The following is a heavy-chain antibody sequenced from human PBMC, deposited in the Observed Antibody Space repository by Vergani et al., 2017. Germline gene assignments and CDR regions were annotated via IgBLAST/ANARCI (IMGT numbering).Heavy chain of an antibody. J-gene: IGHJ4*02. Sequence: EVQLVQSGAEVKKPGESLKISCKGSGYSFNSYWIGWVRQMPGKGLEWMGIIYPGDSDTRYSPSFQGQVTISADKSISTAYLQWSSLKASDTAMYYCARPYYWNVAPGGYYFDYWGQGTLVTVSS. D-gene: IGHD1-1*01. V-gene: IGHV5-51*01. CDR2: IYPGDSDT. CDR3: ARPYYWNVAPGGYYFDY. CDR1: GYSFNSYW.